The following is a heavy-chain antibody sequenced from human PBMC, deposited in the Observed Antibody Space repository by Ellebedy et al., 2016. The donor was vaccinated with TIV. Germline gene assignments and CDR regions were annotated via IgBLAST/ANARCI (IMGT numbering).Heavy chain of an antibody. D-gene: IGHD6-19*01. CDR3: ARGGSVSALYNWFDP. CDR1: GFTFSDFS. CDR2: ISSSSNYI. J-gene: IGHJ5*02. Sequence: PGGSLRLSCAVSGFTFSDFSMNRVRQAPGKGLEWVSSISSSSNYIYYADSVKGRFTISRDNAKNSFYLQMNSLRAEDTAVYYCARGGSVSALYNWFDPWGRGTLVTVSS. V-gene: IGHV3-21*01.